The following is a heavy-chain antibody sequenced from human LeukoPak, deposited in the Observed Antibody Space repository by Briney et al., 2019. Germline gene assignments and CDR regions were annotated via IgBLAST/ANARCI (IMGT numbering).Heavy chain of an antibody. J-gene: IGHJ5*02. CDR2: INHSGST. CDR1: GGSISSSSYY. V-gene: IGHV4-39*07. CDR3: AGGIGYATSPADH. D-gene: IGHD6-13*01. Sequence: SETLSLTCTVSGGSISSSSYYWSWIRQPPGKGLEWIGEINHSGSTNYNPSLKSRVTMSLDTSKNHFSLSLKSVTAADTAVYFCAGGIGYATSPADHLGQGTLVIVSS.